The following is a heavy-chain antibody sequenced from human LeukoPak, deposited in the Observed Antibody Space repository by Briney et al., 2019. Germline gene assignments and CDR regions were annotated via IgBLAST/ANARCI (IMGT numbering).Heavy chain of an antibody. Sequence: SETLSLTCTVSGGSISSYYWSWIRQPPGKGLEWIGCIYYSGSTNYNPSLKSRVTISVDTSKNQFSLKLSSVTAADTAVYYCARAGGGDIDAFDIWGQGTMVTVSS. J-gene: IGHJ3*02. CDR1: GGSISSYY. CDR3: ARAGGGDIDAFDI. V-gene: IGHV4-59*01. CDR2: IYYSGST. D-gene: IGHD2-21*02.